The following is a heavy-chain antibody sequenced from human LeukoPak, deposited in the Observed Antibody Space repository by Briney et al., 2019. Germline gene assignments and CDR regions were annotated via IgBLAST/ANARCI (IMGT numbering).Heavy chain of an antibody. V-gene: IGHV1-69*06. CDR3: ARGGGYYGSGRRDYYYYYMDV. CDR1: GGTFSSYA. CDR2: IIPIFGTA. Sequence: SVKVSCKASGGTFSSYAISWVRQAPGQGLEWMGGIIPIFGTANYAQKFQGRVTITADKSTSTAYMELSSLRSEDTAVYYCARGGGYYGSGRRDYYYYYMDVWGKGTTVTVSS. J-gene: IGHJ6*03. D-gene: IGHD3-10*01.